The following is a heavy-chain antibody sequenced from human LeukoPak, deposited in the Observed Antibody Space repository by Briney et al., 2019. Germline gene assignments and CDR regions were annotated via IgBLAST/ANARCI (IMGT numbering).Heavy chain of an antibody. V-gene: IGHV1-46*01. CDR2: INPSGGST. D-gene: IGHD3-16*01. CDR3: ARAVYPRDAFDI. CDR1: GYTFTSYY. J-gene: IGHJ3*02. Sequence: ASVKVSCKASGYTFTSYYMHWVRQAPGQGLEWMGIINPSGGSTSYAQKFQGRVTMTRDTSISTAYMELSRLRSDDTAVYYCARAVYPRDAFDIWGQGTMVTVSS.